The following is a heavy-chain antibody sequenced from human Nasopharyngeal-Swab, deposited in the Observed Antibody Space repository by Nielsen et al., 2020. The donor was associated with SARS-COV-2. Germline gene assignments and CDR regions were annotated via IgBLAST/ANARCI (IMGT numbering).Heavy chain of an antibody. V-gene: IGHV4-34*01. CDR3: ARGLSSGPFDY. CDR2: INHSGST. J-gene: IGHJ4*02. D-gene: IGHD6-19*01. Sequence: WIRQPPGKGLERIGEINHSGSTNYNPSLKSRVTISVDTSKNQFSLKLSSVTAADTAVYYCARGLSSGPFDYWGQGTLVTVSS.